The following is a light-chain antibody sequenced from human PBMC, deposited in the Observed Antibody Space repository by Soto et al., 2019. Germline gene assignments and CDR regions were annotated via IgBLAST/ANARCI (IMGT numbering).Light chain of an antibody. CDR1: KLGNKY. CDR3: RAWDSITAV. V-gene: IGLV3-1*01. Sequence: SYELTQPPSVSVSPGQTASITCSGDKLGNKYACWYQQKPGQSPVLVIYQDTKRPSGIPERFSGSNSGNTATLTISGTQAMDEADYYCRAWDSITAVFGTGTKLTVL. CDR2: QDT. J-gene: IGLJ1*01.